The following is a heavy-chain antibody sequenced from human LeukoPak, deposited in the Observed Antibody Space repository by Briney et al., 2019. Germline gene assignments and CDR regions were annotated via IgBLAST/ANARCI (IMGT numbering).Heavy chain of an antibody. CDR2: IIPIFGTA. J-gene: IGHJ4*02. D-gene: IGHD3-10*01. Sequence: SVKVSCKASGGTFSSYAISWVRQAPGQGLEWMGGIIPIFGTANYAQKFQGRVTITADKSTSTAYMELRSLTSEETAVYYCARSPNSPYYYYGSGSYDYWGQGTLVTVSS. CDR3: ARSPNSPYYYYGSGSYDY. V-gene: IGHV1-69*06. CDR1: GGTFSSYA.